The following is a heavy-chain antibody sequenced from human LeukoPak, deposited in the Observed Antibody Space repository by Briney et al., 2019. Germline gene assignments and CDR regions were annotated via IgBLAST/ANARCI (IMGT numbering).Heavy chain of an antibody. V-gene: IGHV4-59*11. CDR2: LYYSGST. CDR1: CGPISRLY. D-gene: IGHD3-22*01. J-gene: IGHJ3*02. CDR3: ARDYYDSSGYYYGDAFDI. Sequence: DPLSLPCTLTCGPISRLYGRWLRHPTGKAPEGMGYLYYSGSTNYNHSLKSRVTISVDTSKNQFSLKLSSVTAADTAVYYCARDYYDSSGYYYGDAFDIWGQGTMVTVSS.